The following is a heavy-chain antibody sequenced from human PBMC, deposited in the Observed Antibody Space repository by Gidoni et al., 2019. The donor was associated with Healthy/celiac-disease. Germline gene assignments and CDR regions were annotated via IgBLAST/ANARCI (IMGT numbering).Heavy chain of an antibody. V-gene: IGHV1-18*01. CDR2: ISAYNGNT. CDR1: GYTFTSYG. D-gene: IGHD3-3*01. CDR3: ARVKKDFWSGYSTRPFQDY. J-gene: IGHJ4*02. Sequence: QVQLVQSGAAVKKPGASVKVSCKASGYTFTSYGISWVRQAPGQGLEWMGWISAYNGNTNYAQKRQGRVTMTTDTSTSTAYMELRSLRSDDTAGYYWARVKKDFWSGYSTRPFQDYWGQGTLVTVSS.